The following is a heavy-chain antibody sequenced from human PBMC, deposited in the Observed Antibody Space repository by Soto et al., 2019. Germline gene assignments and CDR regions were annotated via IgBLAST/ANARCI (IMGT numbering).Heavy chain of an antibody. CDR1: GGTFSSYT. J-gene: IGHJ5*02. CDR3: ARDQVYDFWSRGQSGWFDP. V-gene: IGHV1-69*04. Sequence: ASVKVSCKASGGTFSSYTISWVRQAPGQGLEWMGRIIPILGIANYAQKFQGRVTITADKSTSTAYMELSSLRSEDTAVYYCARDQVYDFWSRGQSGWFDPWGLGTLVTVSS. CDR2: IIPILGIA. D-gene: IGHD3-3*01.